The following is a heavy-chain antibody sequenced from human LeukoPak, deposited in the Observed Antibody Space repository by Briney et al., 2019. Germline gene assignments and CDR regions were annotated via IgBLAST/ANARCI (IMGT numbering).Heavy chain of an antibody. CDR1: GFTFGSYW. D-gene: IGHD6-13*01. V-gene: IGHV3-74*01. CDR2: INSDGSST. Sequence: GGSLRLSCAASGFTFGSYWMHWVRQAPGKGLVWVSRINSDGSSTSYADSVKGRFTISRDNAKNTLYLQMNSLRAEDTAVYYCARVPMYSSSLYYGMDVWGQGTTVTVSS. J-gene: IGHJ6*02. CDR3: ARVPMYSSSLYYGMDV.